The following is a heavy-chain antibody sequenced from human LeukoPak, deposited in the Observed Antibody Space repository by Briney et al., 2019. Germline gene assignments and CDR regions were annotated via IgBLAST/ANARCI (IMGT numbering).Heavy chain of an antibody. CDR2: ISSSSSTI. J-gene: IGHJ6*03. V-gene: IGHV3-48*04. CDR3: ARPTIAAAGTYYYYMDV. CDR1: GFTFSSYS. Sequence: GGSLRLSCAASGFTFSSYSMNWVRQAPGKGLEWVSYISSSSSTIYYADSVKGRFTISRDNAKNSLYLQMNSLRAEDTAVCYCARPTIAAAGTYYYYMDVWGKGTTVTVSS. D-gene: IGHD6-13*01.